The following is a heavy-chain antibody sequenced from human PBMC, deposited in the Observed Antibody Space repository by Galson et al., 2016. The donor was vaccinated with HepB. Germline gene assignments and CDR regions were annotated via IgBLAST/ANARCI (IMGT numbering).Heavy chain of an antibody. CDR3: VRAPALPAPSP. J-gene: IGHJ5*02. CDR2: ISYGGTT. D-gene: IGHD2-2*02. CDR1: GFTVSSKY. V-gene: IGHV3-53*01. Sequence: SLRLSCAASGFTVSSKYMSWVRQAPGKGLEWVSLISYGGTTYYAESVKGRFTISRDNSNNILYLQMNSLRAEDTAVYYCVRAPALPAPSPWGQGTLVTVSS.